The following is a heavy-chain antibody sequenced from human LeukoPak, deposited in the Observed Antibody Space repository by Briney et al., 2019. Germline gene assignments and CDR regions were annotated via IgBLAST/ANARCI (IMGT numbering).Heavy chain of an antibody. J-gene: IGHJ5*02. CDR2: IYPGDSDT. V-gene: IGHV5-51*01. CDR1: GYSFTSYW. CDR3: ARRAGRDYDILTGYYRGNWFDP. D-gene: IGHD3-9*01. Sequence: GESLKISCKGSGYSFTSYWIGWVRQMPGKGLEWMWIIYPGDSDTRYSPSFQGQVTISADKSISTAYLQWSSLKASDTAMYYCARRAGRDYDILTGYYRGNWFDPWGQGTLVTVSS.